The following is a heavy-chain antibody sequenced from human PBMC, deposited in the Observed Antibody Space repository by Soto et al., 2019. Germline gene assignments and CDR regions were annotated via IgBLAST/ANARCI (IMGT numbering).Heavy chain of an antibody. CDR2: ISKDGTKK. CDR3: AREGTKDSFYYYGMDV. CDR1: GFTFSDYT. V-gene: IGHV3-30-3*01. J-gene: IGHJ6*02. Sequence: GGSLRLSCEASGFTFSDYTLYWVRQAPGKGLEWLAGISKDGTKKDYADSVKGRFTISRDNFRNTFYLQMDSLRSEDTALYYCAREGTKDSFYYYGMDVWGQGTTVTVSS. D-gene: IGHD5-18*01.